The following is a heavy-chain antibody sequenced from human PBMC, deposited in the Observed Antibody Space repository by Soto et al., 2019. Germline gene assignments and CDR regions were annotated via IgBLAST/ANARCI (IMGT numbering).Heavy chain of an antibody. CDR2: IYYSGST. J-gene: IGHJ4*02. V-gene: IGHV4-30-4*01. CDR1: GGSISSGDYY. CDR3: AREQMGVATTHFDY. D-gene: IGHD5-12*01. Sequence: SETLSLTCTVSGGSISSGDYYWSWIRQPPGKGLEWIGYIYYSGSTYYNPSLKSRVTISVDTSKNQFSLKLSSVTAADTAVYYCAREQMGVATTHFDYWGQGTLVTAPQ.